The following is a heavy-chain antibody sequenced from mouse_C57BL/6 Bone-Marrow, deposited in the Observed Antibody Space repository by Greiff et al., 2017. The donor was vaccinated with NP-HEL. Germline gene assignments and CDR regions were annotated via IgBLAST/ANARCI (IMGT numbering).Heavy chain of an antibody. D-gene: IGHD1-1*01. CDR3: ARGASYASLDY. CDR2: IYPGDGDT. CDR1: GYAFSSSW. V-gene: IGHV1-82*01. J-gene: IGHJ2*01. Sequence: QVQLQQSGPELVKPGASVKISCKASGYAFSSSWMNWVKQRPGKGLEWIGRIYPGDGDTNYNGKFKGKATLTADKSSSTAYMQLSSLTSEDSAVYLCARGASYASLDYWGQGTTLTVSS.